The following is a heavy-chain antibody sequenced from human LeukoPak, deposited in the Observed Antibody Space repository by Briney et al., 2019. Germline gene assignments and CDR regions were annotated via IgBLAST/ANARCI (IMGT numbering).Heavy chain of an antibody. Sequence: SETLSLTCTVSGGSISSYYWSWIRQPPGKGLEWIGYIYYSGSTNYNPSLKSRVTISVDTSKNQFSLKLSSVTAADTAVYYCARGDYYGSGSHRGWFDPWGQGTLVTVSS. CDR3: ARGDYYGSGSHRGWFDP. V-gene: IGHV4-59*01. J-gene: IGHJ5*02. D-gene: IGHD3-10*01. CDR1: GGSISSYY. CDR2: IYYSGST.